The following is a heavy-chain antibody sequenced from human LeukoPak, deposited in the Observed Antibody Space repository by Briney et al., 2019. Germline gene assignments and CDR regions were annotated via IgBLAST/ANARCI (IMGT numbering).Heavy chain of an antibody. V-gene: IGHV3-11*05. CDR3: ARDKGTTCIDN. CDR1: GFTFSDYY. Sequence: GGSLRLSCAASGFTFSDYYMSWIRQAPGKGLEWISYISFSSGFTNYADSVKGRFTISRDNAKNSLYLQMNSLRAEDTAVYYCARDKGTTCIDNWGQGALVTVSS. J-gene: IGHJ4*02. D-gene: IGHD4-17*01. CDR2: ISFSSGFT.